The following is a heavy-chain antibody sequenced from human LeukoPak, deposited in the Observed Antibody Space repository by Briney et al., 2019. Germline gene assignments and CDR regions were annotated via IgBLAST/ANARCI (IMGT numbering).Heavy chain of an antibody. J-gene: IGHJ4*02. CDR3: ARVSPSYVDYVLPGDY. D-gene: IGHD4-17*01. CDR2: INLNGGST. V-gene: IGHV3-20*04. CDR1: GFTFDDYG. Sequence: PGGSLRLSCAASGFTFDDYGMSWVRQAPGKGLEWVSGINLNGGSTVYTDSAKGRFTISRYNAKNSLYLKMNSLRAEDTALYYCARVSPSYVDYVLPGDYWGQGTLVTVSS.